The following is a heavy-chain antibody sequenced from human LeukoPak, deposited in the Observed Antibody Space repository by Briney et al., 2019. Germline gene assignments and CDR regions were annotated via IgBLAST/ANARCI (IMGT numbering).Heavy chain of an antibody. D-gene: IGHD5-18*01. J-gene: IGHJ4*02. V-gene: IGHV3-23*01. CDR1: GFIFRNYA. Sequence: GGSLRLSCAASGFIFRNYAMSWVRQAPGKGLEWVSDISGSGGSTYHADSVKGRFTFSRDNSKNTLHLQMNSLRAEDTAVYYCAKQPTTAMTPFYFDYWGQGTLVTVSS. CDR2: ISGSGGST. CDR3: AKQPTTAMTPFYFDY.